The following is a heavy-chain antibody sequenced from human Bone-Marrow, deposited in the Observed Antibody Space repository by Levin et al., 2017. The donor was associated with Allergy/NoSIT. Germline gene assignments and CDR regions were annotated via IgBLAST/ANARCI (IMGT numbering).Heavy chain of an antibody. CDR1: GFTFNSPA. CDR2: ISGSGGTT. J-gene: IGHJ5*02. V-gene: IGHV3-23*01. D-gene: IGHD3-10*01. Sequence: LSLTCAASGFTFNSPALSWVRQAPGKGLEWVSVISGSGGTTFYADAVKGRFTISRDNSKNTVYLQMTNLRVEDTALYYCAKMIADYFGSGSSDNWFDPWGQGTLVIVSS. CDR3: AKMIADYFGSGSSDNWFDP.